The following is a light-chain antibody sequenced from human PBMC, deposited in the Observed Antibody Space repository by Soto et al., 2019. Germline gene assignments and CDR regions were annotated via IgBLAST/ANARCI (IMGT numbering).Light chain of an antibody. Sequence: DIVLTQSLGTLSLSPGDRATISCRASQSVTRNYLAWYQQKPGQAPRLLIYGASNRAIGIPDRISGRGSGTDFTLTISRLEPEDFAVYYCQQFDSSMYTFGQGTKLEI. V-gene: IGKV3-20*01. CDR2: GAS. CDR3: QQFDSSMYT. CDR1: QSVTRNY. J-gene: IGKJ2*01.